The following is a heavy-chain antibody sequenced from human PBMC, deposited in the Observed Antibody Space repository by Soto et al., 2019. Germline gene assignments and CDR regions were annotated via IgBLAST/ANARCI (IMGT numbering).Heavy chain of an antibody. D-gene: IGHD3-3*01. J-gene: IGHJ6*02. CDR1: GGTFSSYA. V-gene: IGHV1-69*01. CDR3: ARDTKLYSYDCWKDDRPMHVGTDV. CDR2: IIPIFGTA. Sequence: QVQLVQSGAEVKKPGSSVKVSCKASGGTFSSYAISWVRQAPGQGLEWMGGIIPIFGTANYAQKFQVRVTITADESESREKVELSSLRCEDTAVYLCARDTKLYSYDCWKDDRPMHVGTDVGGQGTTVTVSS.